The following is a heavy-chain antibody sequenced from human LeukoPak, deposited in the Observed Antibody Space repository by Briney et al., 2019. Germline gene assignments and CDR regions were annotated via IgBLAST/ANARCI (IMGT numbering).Heavy chain of an antibody. V-gene: IGHV1-18*01. D-gene: IGHD6-13*01. CDR1: GYTFTSYC. J-gene: IGHJ4*02. CDR2: ISASNGNT. CDR3: ARYPLSYSSNWHYYFDY. Sequence: VASVKVSCKASGYTFTSYCVSWVRQAPGQGLEWMGWISASNGNTNFAQKLQGRVTLTTDTSTSTAYMELRSLTSDDTAVYYCARYPLSYSSNWHYYFDYWGQGTLLTVSS.